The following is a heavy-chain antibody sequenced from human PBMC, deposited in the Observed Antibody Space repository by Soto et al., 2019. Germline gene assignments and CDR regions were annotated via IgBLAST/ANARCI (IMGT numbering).Heavy chain of an antibody. Sequence: HVQLVQSGTEVKKPGASVKVSCRASGYTFTNYFIHWVRQAPGQGLEWMGTINPSGGSASYAQKFQGRLTMTADTSTSTVYMELSSLTSEDTAVYYCARKKEGDYWGQGTLVTVSS. J-gene: IGHJ4*02. V-gene: IGHV1-46*01. CDR3: ARKKEGDY. CDR2: INPSGGSA. CDR1: GYTFTNYF.